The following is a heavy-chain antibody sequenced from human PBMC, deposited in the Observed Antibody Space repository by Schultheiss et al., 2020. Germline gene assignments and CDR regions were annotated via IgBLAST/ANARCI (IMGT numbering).Heavy chain of an antibody. CDR3: AREVVVRGVIYYYYYGMDV. D-gene: IGHD3-10*01. CDR2: IYTSGST. CDR1: GGSISSYY. V-gene: IGHV4-4*07. Sequence: SETLSLTCTVSGGSISSYYWSWIRQPAGKGLEWIGRIYTSGSTNYNPSLKSRVTMSVDTSKNQFSLKLSSVTAADTAVYYCAREVVVRGVIYYYYYGMDVWGQGTTVTVSS. J-gene: IGHJ6*02.